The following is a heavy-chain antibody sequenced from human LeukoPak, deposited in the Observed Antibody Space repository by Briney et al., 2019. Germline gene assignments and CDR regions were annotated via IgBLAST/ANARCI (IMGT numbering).Heavy chain of an antibody. CDR3: ARDPGYSGYSGWFNP. J-gene: IGHJ5*02. V-gene: IGHV4-4*02. D-gene: IGHD5-12*01. CDR2: IFHSGST. CDR1: GGSLSSNNW. Sequence: SETLSLTCAVSGGSLSSNNWWTWVRQPPGKGLEWIGEIFHSGSTNYNPSLKSRVTISVDTSKNQFPLKLTSVTAADTAVYYCARDPGYSGYSGWFNPWGQGTLVTVSS.